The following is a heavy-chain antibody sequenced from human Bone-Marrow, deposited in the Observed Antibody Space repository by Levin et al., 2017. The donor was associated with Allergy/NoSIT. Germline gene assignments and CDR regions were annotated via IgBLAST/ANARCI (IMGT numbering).Heavy chain of an antibody. J-gene: IGHJ5*02. Sequence: SETLSLTCAVSGGSISSSDWWSWVRQPPGKGLEWLGEIYHSGSTNYNPSLKSRVAISVDTSKNQFSLKLSSVTAADTAVYYWARDTSSSRYGGTWFDPWGQGTLVTVSS. CDR3: ARDTSSSRYGGTWFDP. V-gene: IGHV4-4*02. CDR2: IYHSGST. D-gene: IGHD6-13*01. CDR1: GGSISSSDW.